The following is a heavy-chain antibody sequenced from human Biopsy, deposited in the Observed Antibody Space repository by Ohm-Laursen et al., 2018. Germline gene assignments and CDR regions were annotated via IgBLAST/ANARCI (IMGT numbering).Heavy chain of an antibody. V-gene: IGHV4-34*01. CDR2: INHSGRT. Sequence: GTLSLTWPVYGESFNGYYWSWIRQTPGKGLEWIGEINHSGRTNYNPSLKSRVTISVDTSKNQFSLKVRSATAADTAVYYCVRGVDYYDPYHYYALDVWGQGTTVTVSS. CDR3: VRGVDYYDPYHYYALDV. J-gene: IGHJ6*02. D-gene: IGHD3-22*01. CDR1: GESFNGYY.